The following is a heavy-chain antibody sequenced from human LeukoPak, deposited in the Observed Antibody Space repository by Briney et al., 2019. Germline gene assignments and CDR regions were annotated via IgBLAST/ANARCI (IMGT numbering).Heavy chain of an antibody. D-gene: IGHD1-1*01. CDR1: GGSFNGYY. CDR2: INHSGST. CDR3: ARGGMERPFDY. V-gene: IGHV4-34*01. J-gene: IGHJ4*02. Sequence: SETLSLTCAVYGGSFNGYYWSWIRQPPGKGLEWIGEINHSGSTNYNPSLKSRVTISVDTSKNQFSLKLSSVTAADTAVYYCARGGMERPFDYWGQGTLVTVSS.